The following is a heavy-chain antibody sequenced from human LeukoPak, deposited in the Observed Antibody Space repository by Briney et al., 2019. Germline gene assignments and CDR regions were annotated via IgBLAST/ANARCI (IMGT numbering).Heavy chain of an antibody. CDR2: IDHSGSI. V-gene: IGHV4-38-2*02. CDR3: ARVMDYYDGTGYPPPAAADY. CDR1: GYSISSGNY. J-gene: IGHJ4*02. D-gene: IGHD3-22*01. Sequence: SETLSLTCTVSGYSISSGNYWGWIRQPPGKGLEWMGSIDHSGSIYYNPSLKSRVTISVDTSKNQFSLKVSSVTAADTAVYYCARVMDYYDGTGYPPPAAADYWGQGTLVTVSS.